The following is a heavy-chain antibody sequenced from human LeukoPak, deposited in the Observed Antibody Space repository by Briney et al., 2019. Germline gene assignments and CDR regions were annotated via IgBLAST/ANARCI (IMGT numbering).Heavy chain of an antibody. CDR1: GFTFSRYS. D-gene: IGHD2-15*01. CDR2: ISGGGGTP. V-gene: IGHV3-23*01. CDR3: AKSGLNRFDY. J-gene: IGHJ4*02. Sequence: GGSLRLSCAASGFTFSRYSMNWVRQAPGKGLEWVSTISGGGGTPYYADSVKGRFTISRDNSKNTLFLQMNSLRVEDTAVYYCAKSGLNRFDYWGQGALVTVSS.